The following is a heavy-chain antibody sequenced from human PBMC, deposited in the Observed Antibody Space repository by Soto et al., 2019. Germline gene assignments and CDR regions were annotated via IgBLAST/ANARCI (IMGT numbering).Heavy chain of an antibody. CDR1: GGSISSYY. Sequence: SETLSLTCTVSGGSISSYYWSWIRQPPGKGLEWIGYIYYSGSTNYNPSLKSRVTISVDTSKNQFSLKLSSVTAADTAVYYCARDRTPGGWILTSGYFDYWGQGTLVTVSS. J-gene: IGHJ4*02. CDR2: IYYSGST. D-gene: IGHD3-9*01. CDR3: ARDRTPGGWILTSGYFDY. V-gene: IGHV4-59*01.